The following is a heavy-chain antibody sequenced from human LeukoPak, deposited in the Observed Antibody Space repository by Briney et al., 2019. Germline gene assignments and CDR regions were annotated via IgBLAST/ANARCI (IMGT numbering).Heavy chain of an antibody. Sequence: PGGSLRLSCVFSGFTFSNYWMSWVRQAPGKGLEWVSGVSGSGGNIHYADSVKGRFTISRDNSKNTLYLQMNSLRAEDTAVYYCAASLPNIVVVPATKGPFGYWGQGALVTVSS. J-gene: IGHJ4*02. V-gene: IGHV3-23*01. CDR3: AASLPNIVVVPATKGPFGY. D-gene: IGHD2-2*01. CDR1: GFTFSNYW. CDR2: VSGSGGNI.